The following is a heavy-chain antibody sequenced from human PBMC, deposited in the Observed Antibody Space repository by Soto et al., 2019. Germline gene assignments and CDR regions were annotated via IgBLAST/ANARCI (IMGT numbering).Heavy chain of an antibody. CDR3: TRSGYYDSSGYLFDY. D-gene: IGHD3-22*01. J-gene: IGHJ4*02. Sequence: GGSLRLSCTASGFTFGDYAMSWFRQAPGKGLEWVGFIRSKAYGGTTEYAASVKGRFTISRDDSKSIAYLQMNSLKTEDTAVYYCTRSGYYDSSGYLFDYWGQGTLVTVPQ. CDR1: GFTFGDYA. V-gene: IGHV3-49*03. CDR2: IRSKAYGGTT.